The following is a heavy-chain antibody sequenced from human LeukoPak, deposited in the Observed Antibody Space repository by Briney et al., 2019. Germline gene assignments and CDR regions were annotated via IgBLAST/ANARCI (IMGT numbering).Heavy chain of an antibody. Sequence: SETLSLTCAVYGGSFSDYYCSWIRQPPGKGLEWIGEINHSGNTNYNPSLKSRVTISVDTSKNQFSLKLSSVTAADTSVYYCARRVATSGCLYFDYWGQGTLVTVSS. J-gene: IGHJ4*02. CDR1: GGSFSDYY. CDR2: INHSGNT. V-gene: IGHV4-34*01. D-gene: IGHD2-15*01. CDR3: ARRVATSGCLYFDY.